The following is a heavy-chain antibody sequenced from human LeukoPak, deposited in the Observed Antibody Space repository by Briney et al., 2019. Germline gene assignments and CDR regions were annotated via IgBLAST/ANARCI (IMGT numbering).Heavy chain of an antibody. J-gene: IGHJ3*01. Sequence: PGGSLSLSCAASGFSFTSYGIIWVRQAPGKGLEWVSGISGSGGSTYNADSVKDRFTISRDNSKNTLFLQMNSLRAEDTAAYYCAKSTSSWYGGPFDLWGRGTMVTVSS. CDR1: GFSFTSYG. CDR3: AKSTSSWYGGPFDL. CDR2: ISGSGGST. V-gene: IGHV3-23*01. D-gene: IGHD6-13*01.